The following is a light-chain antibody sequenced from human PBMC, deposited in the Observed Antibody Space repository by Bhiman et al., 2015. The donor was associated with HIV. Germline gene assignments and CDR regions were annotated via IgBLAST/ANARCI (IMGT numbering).Light chain of an antibody. Sequence: SYVLTQPPSVSVAPGKTARMTCGGNNIGSQSVHWYQLKPGQAPVLVMYYDSDRPSGTPERFSGSNSGNTATLTISRVEAGDEADYYCQVLDRSSDHSVVFGGGTEADRP. CDR3: QVLDRSSDHSVV. J-gene: IGLJ2*01. CDR1: NIGSQS. V-gene: IGLV3-21*04. CDR2: YDS.